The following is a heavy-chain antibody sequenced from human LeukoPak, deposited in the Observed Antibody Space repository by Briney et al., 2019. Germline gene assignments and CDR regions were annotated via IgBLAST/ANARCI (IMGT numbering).Heavy chain of an antibody. V-gene: IGHV3-30*02. CDR2: IRYDGSNK. Sequence: GGSLRLSCAASGFTSSSYGMHWVRQAPGKGLEWVAFIRYDGSNKYYADSVKGRFTISRDNSKNTLYLQMNSLRAEDTAVYYCAKDVADIVVVPAARYFDYWGQGTLVTVSS. D-gene: IGHD2-2*01. CDR3: AKDVADIVVVPAARYFDY. CDR1: GFTSSSYG. J-gene: IGHJ4*02.